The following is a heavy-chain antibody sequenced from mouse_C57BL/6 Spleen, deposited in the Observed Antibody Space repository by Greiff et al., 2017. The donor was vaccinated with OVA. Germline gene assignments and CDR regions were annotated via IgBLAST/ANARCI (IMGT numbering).Heavy chain of an antibody. V-gene: IGHV6-3*01. Sequence: EVQGVESGGGLVQPGGSMKLSCVASGFTFSNYWMNWVRQSPEKGLEWVAQIRLKSDNYATHYAESVKGRFTISRDDSKSSVYLQMNNLRAEDTGIYYCTGPYYYGSTLDYWGQGTTLTVSS. CDR1: GFTFSNYW. CDR3: TGPYYYGSTLDY. D-gene: IGHD1-1*01. CDR2: IRLKSDNYAT. J-gene: IGHJ2*01.